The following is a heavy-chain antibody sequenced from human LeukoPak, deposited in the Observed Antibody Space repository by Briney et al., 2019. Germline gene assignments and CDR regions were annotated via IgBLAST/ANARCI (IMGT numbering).Heavy chain of an antibody. Sequence: GGSLRLSCAASGFTFSTYGMSWVRQAPGKGLEWVSAISGSGGSTYYADSVKGRFTISRDNSKNTLYLQMNSLRAEDTAVYFCAKETTVTVLGTLNYFDYWGQGTLVTVSS. V-gene: IGHV3-23*01. CDR2: ISGSGGST. CDR1: GFTFSTYG. CDR3: AKETTVTVLGTLNYFDY. J-gene: IGHJ4*02. D-gene: IGHD4-11*01.